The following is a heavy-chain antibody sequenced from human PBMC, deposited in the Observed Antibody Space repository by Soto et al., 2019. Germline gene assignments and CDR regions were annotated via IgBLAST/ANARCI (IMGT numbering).Heavy chain of an antibody. Sequence: ASVKVSCKASGYTFTSYGISWVRQAPGQGLERMGWISAYNGNTNYAQKLQGRVTMTTDTSTSTAYMELRSLSSDDTAVYYCARVSDSFWTVYTLNCFDPWGQGTFVTVSS. CDR2: ISAYNGNT. V-gene: IGHV1-18*01. CDR3: ARVSDSFWTVYTLNCFDP. J-gene: IGHJ5*02. CDR1: GYTFTSYG. D-gene: IGHD3-3*01.